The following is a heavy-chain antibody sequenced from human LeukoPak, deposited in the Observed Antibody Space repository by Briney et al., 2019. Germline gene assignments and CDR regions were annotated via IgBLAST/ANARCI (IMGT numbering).Heavy chain of an antibody. CDR1: GFTFSSYS. D-gene: IGHD2-2*01. J-gene: IGHJ5*02. CDR3: AREGIVVVPAAMVNWFDP. Sequence: GGSLRLSCAASGFTFSSYSMNWVRQAPGKGREWVSYISSSSSTIYYADSVKGRFTISRDNDKNSLCLQMTSLRAEDPAVYYCAREGIVVVPAAMVNWFDPWGQGPLVTVSS. V-gene: IGHV3-48*01. CDR2: ISSSSSTI.